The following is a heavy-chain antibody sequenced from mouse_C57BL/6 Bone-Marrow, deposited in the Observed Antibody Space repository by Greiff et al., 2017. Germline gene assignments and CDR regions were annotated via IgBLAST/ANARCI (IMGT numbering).Heavy chain of an antibody. V-gene: IGHV1-69*01. CDR1: GYTFTSYW. CDR2: IDPSDSYT. CDR3: ARRMDY. J-gene: IGHJ4*01. Sequence: QVQLQQPGAELVMPGASVKLSCKASGYTFTSYWMHWVKQRPGQGLEWIGEIDPSDSYTNYNQQFKGKSTLTVDKSSSTAYMQLSSLTSEDSAVYYCARRMDYWGQGTSVTVSS.